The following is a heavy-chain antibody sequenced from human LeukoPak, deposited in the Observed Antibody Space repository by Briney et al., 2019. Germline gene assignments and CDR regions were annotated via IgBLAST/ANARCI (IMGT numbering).Heavy chain of an antibody. J-gene: IGHJ3*01. CDR2: VXYTXXT. V-gene: IGHV4-59*11. Sequence: SETPSLTCTVSGGSLXGXYWXXXXXXPXXXXXXXXXVXYTXXTKYNPSLQXRVXXXXDTSKSXFSLKLTSVTSADTPVYSCARLLDNDXSGDPDTFDVWGQGTTVIVSS. CDR3: ARLLDNDXSGDPDTFDV. CDR1: GGSLXGXY. D-gene: IGHD3-22*01.